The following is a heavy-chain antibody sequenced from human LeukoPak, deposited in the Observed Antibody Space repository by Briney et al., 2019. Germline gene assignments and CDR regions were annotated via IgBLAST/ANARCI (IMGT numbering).Heavy chain of an antibody. Sequence: SETLSLTCTVSGYSISSGYYWGWIRQPPGKGLEWIESIYHSGSTYYNPSLKSRVTISVDTSKNQFSLKLSSVTAADTAVYYCASSLGSSGWYVWFDPWGQGTLVTVSS. CDR1: GYSISSGYY. V-gene: IGHV4-38-2*02. CDR2: IYHSGST. CDR3: ASSLGSSGWYVWFDP. J-gene: IGHJ5*02. D-gene: IGHD6-19*01.